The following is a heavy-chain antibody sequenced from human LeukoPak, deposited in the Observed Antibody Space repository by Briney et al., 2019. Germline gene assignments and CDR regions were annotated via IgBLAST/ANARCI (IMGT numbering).Heavy chain of an antibody. CDR2: TRNKANSYTT. J-gene: IGHJ4*02. CDR3: ALYYYDSSGYYYFDY. CDR1: GFTFSDHY. D-gene: IGHD3-22*01. V-gene: IGHV3-72*01. Sequence: GGSLRLSCAASGFTFSDHYMDWVRQAPGKGLEWVGRTRNKANSYTTEYAASVKGRFTISRDESKNSLYLQMNSLKTEDTAVYYCALYYYDSSGYYYFDYWGQGTLVTVSS.